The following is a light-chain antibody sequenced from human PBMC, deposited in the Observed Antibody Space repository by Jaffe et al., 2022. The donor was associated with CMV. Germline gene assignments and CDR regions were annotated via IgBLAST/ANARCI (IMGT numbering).Light chain of an antibody. Sequence: EIVLTQSPDTLSLSPGERATLSCRASQSVGNNYLGWHQQKPGQAPRLLIYAASSRATGIPDRFSGSGSGTDFTLTISRLEPEDFAVYYCQQYYALPWTFGQGTKVEIK. CDR2: AAS. CDR1: QSVGNNY. V-gene: IGKV3-20*01. J-gene: IGKJ1*01. CDR3: QQYYALPWT.